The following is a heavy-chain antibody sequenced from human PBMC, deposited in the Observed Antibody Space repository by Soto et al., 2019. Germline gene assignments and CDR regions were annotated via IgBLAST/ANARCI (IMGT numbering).Heavy chain of an antibody. CDR2: VSASNGKT. J-gene: IGHJ5*02. CDR1: GYIFTTYS. CDR3: AREAFGVQASWFDP. V-gene: IGHV1-18*01. D-gene: IGHD3-10*01. Sequence: QIQLVQSGSEVRMPGSSVKVSCKASGYIFTTYSITWVRQAPGQGLEWMGWVSASNGKTNYAQKFEDRVTMTTDTSTTTAYMELRSLRSDDTAGYYCAREAFGVQASWFDPWGQGTLVTVSS.